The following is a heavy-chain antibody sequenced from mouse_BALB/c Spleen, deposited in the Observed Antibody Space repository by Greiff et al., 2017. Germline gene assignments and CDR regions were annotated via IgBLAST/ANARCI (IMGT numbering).Heavy chain of an antibody. Sequence: EVQLVESGGGLVKPGGSLKLSCAASGFTFSSYAMSWVRQSPEKRLEWVAEISSGGSYTYYPDTVTGRFTISRDNAKNTLYLEMSSLRSEDTAMYYCARDSDYGNQRYYFDYWGQGTTLTVSS. CDR2: ISSGGSYT. J-gene: IGHJ2*01. CDR1: GFTFSSYA. CDR3: ARDSDYGNQRYYFDY. D-gene: IGHD2-1*01. V-gene: IGHV5-9-4*01.